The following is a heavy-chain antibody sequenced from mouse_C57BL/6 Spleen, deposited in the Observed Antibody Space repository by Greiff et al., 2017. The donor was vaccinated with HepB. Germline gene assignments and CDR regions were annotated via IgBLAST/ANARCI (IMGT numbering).Heavy chain of an antibody. J-gene: IGHJ4*01. CDR3: ARSTTALYYYAMDY. V-gene: IGHV1-50*01. CDR2: IDPSDSYT. CDR1: GYTFTSYW. D-gene: IGHD1-2*01. Sequence: QVQLQQPGAELVKPGASVKLSCKASGYTFTSYWMQWVKQRPGQGLEWIGEIDPSDSYTNYNQKFKGKATLTVDTSSSTAYMQLSSLTSEDSAVYYCARSTTALYYYAMDYWGQGTSVTVSS.